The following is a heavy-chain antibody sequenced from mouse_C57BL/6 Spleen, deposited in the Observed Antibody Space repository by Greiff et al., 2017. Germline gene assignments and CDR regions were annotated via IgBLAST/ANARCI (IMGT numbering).Heavy chain of an antibody. CDR1: GYAFSSSW. CDR3: ARWYYDLYFDY. D-gene: IGHD1-1*01. V-gene: IGHV1-82*01. CDR2: FYPGDGDT. Sequence: QVQLKQSGPALVNPGASVTISCKASGYAFSSSWLNWLNRRPGRGLVGMGRFYPGDGDTNYNGKFKGTTTLAADKSSSSAYMQLSSLTAEDTAVYFCARWYYDLYFDYWGQGTTVTVSS. J-gene: IGHJ2*01.